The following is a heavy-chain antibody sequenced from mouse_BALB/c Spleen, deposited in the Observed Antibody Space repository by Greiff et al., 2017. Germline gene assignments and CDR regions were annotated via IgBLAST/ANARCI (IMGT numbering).Heavy chain of an antibody. CDR2: IYPYNGGT. Sequence: VQLKESGPELVKPGASVKISCKASGYTFTDYNMHWVKQSHGKSLEWIGYIYPYNGGTGYNQKFKSKATLTVDNSSSTAYMELRSLTSEDSAVYYCAKVHYFYAMDYWGQGTSVTVSS. CDR3: AKVHYFYAMDY. CDR1: GYTFTDYN. D-gene: IGHD1-2*01. J-gene: IGHJ4*01. V-gene: IGHV1S29*02.